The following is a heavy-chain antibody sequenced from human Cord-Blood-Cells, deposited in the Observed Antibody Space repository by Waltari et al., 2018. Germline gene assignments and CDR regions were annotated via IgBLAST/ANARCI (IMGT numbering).Heavy chain of an antibody. D-gene: IGHD3-9*01. Sequence: QVHLVQSAAEAKKPAAAVKDSCQPSGSTFSRYHMLLAPQAPGQGLEAMGWINPNSGGTNYAQKFQGWVTMTRDTSISTAYMELSRLRSDDTAVYYCARRDWARGYFDYWGQGTLVTVSS. CDR1: GSTFSRYH. V-gene: IGHV1-2*04. J-gene: IGHJ4*02. CDR2: INPNSGGT. CDR3: ARRDWARGYFDY.